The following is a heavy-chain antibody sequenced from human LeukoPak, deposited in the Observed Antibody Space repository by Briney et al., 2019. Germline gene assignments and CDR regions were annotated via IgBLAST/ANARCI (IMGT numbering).Heavy chain of an antibody. V-gene: IGHV1-46*01. Sequence: GASVKVSCKASGYTFTSYYMHWVRQAPGQGLEWMGIINPSGGSTTYAQKFQGRVTMTRDTSTSAVYMELSSLRSEDTAVYYCARSSSGSYLDYWGQGTLVTVSS. D-gene: IGHD1-26*01. CDR2: INPSGGST. J-gene: IGHJ4*03. CDR3: ARSSSGSYLDY. CDR1: GYTFTSYY.